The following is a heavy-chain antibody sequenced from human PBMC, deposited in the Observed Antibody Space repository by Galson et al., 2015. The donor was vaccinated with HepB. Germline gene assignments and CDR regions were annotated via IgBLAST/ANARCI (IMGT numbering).Heavy chain of an antibody. CDR2: INPNSGGT. V-gene: IGHV1-2*02. D-gene: IGHD1-26*01. J-gene: IGHJ6*02. Sequence: SVKVSCKASGYTFTGYYMHWVRQAPGQGLEWMGWINPNSGGTNYAQKFQGRVTMTRDTSISTAYMELSRLRSDDTAVYYCASKWELRYYYYGMDVWGQGTTVTVSS. CDR3: ASKWELRYYYYGMDV. CDR1: GYTFTGYY.